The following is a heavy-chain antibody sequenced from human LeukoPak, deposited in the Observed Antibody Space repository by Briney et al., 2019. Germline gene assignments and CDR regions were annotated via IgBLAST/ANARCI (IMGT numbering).Heavy chain of an antibody. J-gene: IGHJ5*02. CDR1: GGTFSSYA. Sequence: GSCVKVSCKASGGTFSSYAISWVRQAPGQGLEWMGGIIPSFGTANYAQKFQGRVTITADESTSTAYMELSSLRSEDTAVYYCARVPNRLRYFDWFRNWFDPWGQGTLVTVSS. CDR3: ARVPNRLRYFDWFRNWFDP. CDR2: IIPSFGTA. V-gene: IGHV1-69*01. D-gene: IGHD3-9*01.